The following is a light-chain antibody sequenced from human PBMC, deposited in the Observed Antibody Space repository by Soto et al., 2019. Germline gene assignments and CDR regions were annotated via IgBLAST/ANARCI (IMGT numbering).Light chain of an antibody. V-gene: IGKV1-27*01. Sequence: DIQMTQSPSSLSAYVGDRVTITCRASEDISNYLAWYQQKPGKVPKLLIYGASTLQSVVRSRFSGSGSGTDFTLTISSLQTEDVATYYCQNYNRAPWTFGQGTKVESK. CDR1: EDISNY. J-gene: IGKJ1*01. CDR3: QNYNRAPWT. CDR2: GAS.